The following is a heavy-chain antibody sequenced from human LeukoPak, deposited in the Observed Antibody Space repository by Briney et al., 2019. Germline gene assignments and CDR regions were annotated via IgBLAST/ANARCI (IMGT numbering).Heavy chain of an antibody. CDR2: IWYDGSDK. CDR1: GFTLSSYG. J-gene: IGHJ6*03. V-gene: IGHV3-33*06. CDR3: AKDKDYGYYMDV. D-gene: IGHD3-16*01. Sequence: PGGSLRLSCAASGFTLSSYGMHWVRQAPGKGLEWVAVIWYDGSDKYYADSVKGRFTISRDNSKNTLYLQMNSLRAEDTAVYYCAKDKDYGYYMDVWGKGTTVTVFS.